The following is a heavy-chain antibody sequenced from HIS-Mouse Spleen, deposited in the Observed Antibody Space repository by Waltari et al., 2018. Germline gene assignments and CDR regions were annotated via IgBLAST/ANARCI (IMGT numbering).Heavy chain of an antibody. CDR3: AREIPYSSSWYDWYFDL. V-gene: IGHV4-39*07. J-gene: IGHJ2*01. CDR1: GGSISSSSYY. Sequence: QLQLQESDPGLVKPSETLSLTCTVSGGSISSSSYYLGWIRQPPGKGLEWIGSIYYSGSTYYNPSLKSRVTISVDTSKNQFSLKLSSVTAADTAVYYCAREIPYSSSWYDWYFDLWGRGTLVTVSS. CDR2: IYYSGST. D-gene: IGHD6-13*01.